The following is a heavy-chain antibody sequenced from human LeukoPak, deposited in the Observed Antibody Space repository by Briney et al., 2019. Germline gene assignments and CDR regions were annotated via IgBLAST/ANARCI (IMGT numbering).Heavy chain of an antibody. CDR1: GYTFTSYY. CDR3: ARVAVAGYYFDY. CDR2: INPSGGST. D-gene: IGHD6-19*01. V-gene: IGHV1-46*01. J-gene: IGHJ4*02. Sequence: ASVKASCKASGYTFTSYYMHWVRQAPGQGLEWMGIINPSGGSTSYAQKFQGRVTMTRDMSTSTVYMELSSLRSEDTAVYYCARVAVAGYYFDYWGQGTLVTVSS.